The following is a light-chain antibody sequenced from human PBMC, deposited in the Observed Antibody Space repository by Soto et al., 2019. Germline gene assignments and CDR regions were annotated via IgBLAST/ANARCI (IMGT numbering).Light chain of an antibody. CDR3: MQALLTPLT. CDR1: QSLLHSNGYNY. CDR2: LGS. V-gene: IGKV2-28*01. Sequence: DIVMTQSPLSLPVTPGEPASISCRSSQSLLHSNGYNYLDWYLQKPGQSPQLLIYLGSNRASGVPDRFSGSGSGTDFTLKISRVEAEDVGVYYCMQALLTPLTLGGGTKVEIK. J-gene: IGKJ4*01.